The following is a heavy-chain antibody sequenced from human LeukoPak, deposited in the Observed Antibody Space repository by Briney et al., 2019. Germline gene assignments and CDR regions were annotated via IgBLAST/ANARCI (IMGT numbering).Heavy chain of an antibody. CDR2: IYYSGST. J-gene: IGHJ6*03. CDR1: GGSISSYY. D-gene: IGHD3-10*01. V-gene: IGHV4-59*01. CDR3: ARGYGSGSYPMFYYYYYYMDV. Sequence: PSGTLSLTCTVSGGSISSYYWSWIRQPPGKGLEWIGYIYYSGSTNYNPSLKSRVTISVDTSKNQFSLKLSSVTAADTAVYYCARGYGSGSYPMFYYYYYYMDVWGKGTTVTISS.